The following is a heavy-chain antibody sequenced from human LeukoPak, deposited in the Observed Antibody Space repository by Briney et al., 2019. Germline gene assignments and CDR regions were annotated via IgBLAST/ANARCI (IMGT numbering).Heavy chain of an antibody. V-gene: IGHV3-74*01. CDR2: INSDGSST. CDR3: ATEIVVVPAAIHYFDY. Sequence: SGGSLRLSCAASGFTFSSYWMHWVRQAPGKGLVWVSRINSDGSSTSYADSVKGRFTISRDNAKNTLYLQMNSLRAEDTAVYYCATEIVVVPAAIHYFDYWGQGTLVTVSS. D-gene: IGHD2-2*01. J-gene: IGHJ4*02. CDR1: GFTFSSYW.